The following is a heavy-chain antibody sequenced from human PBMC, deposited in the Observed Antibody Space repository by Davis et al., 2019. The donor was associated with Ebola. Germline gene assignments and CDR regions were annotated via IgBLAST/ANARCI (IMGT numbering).Heavy chain of an antibody. J-gene: IGHJ5*02. V-gene: IGHV3-23*01. CDR2: ISGSGGST. CDR1: VITFSSYA. Sequence: GGSLRLSCTDSVITFSSYAMTWVRQAPGKGLEWVSAISGSGGSTYYADSVKGRFTISRDNSKKTLYLQMNSLRAEDTAVYYCARDISPSSNWFDPWGQGTLVTVSS. CDR3: ARDISPSSNWFDP.